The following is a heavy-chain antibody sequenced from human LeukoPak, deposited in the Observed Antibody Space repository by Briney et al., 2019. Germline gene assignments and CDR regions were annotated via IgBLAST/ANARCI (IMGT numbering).Heavy chain of an antibody. CDR2: ISSSSSYI. D-gene: IGHD7-27*01. CDR1: GFTFSSYS. J-gene: IGHJ4*02. Sequence: GGSLRLSCAASGFTFSSYSMNWVRQAPGKGLEWVSSISSSSSYIYYADSVKGRFTISRDNSKNTLYLQMNSLRAEDTAVYYCAKDHLGYFDYWGQGTLVTVSS. CDR3: AKDHLGYFDY. V-gene: IGHV3-21*04.